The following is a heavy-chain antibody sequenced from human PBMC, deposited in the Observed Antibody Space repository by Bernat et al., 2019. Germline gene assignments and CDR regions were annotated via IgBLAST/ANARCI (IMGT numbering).Heavy chain of an antibody. Sequence: QVQLVESGGGVVQPGRSLRLSCAASGFTFSSYAMHWVRQAPGKGLEWVAVISYDGSNKYYADSVKGRFTISRDNSRNTLYLQMNSLRAEDTAVYYGAGYDSSGYYYGGWGFDYWGQGTLVTISS. CDR3: AGYDSSGYYYGGWGFDY. V-gene: IGHV3-30-3*01. D-gene: IGHD3-22*01. CDR2: ISYDGSNK. J-gene: IGHJ4*02. CDR1: GFTFSSYA.